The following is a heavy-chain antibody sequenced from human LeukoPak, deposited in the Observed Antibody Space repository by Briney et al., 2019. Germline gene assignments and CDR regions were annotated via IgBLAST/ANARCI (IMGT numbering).Heavy chain of an antibody. CDR2: IKQDGSEK. CDR3: ARPAGWGSLDY. CDR1: GFSFSTYW. Sequence: PGGSLRLSCAASGFSFSTYWMTWVRQAPGKGLEWVANIKQDGSEKYYVDSVKGRFTISKDNAMNSLHLQMNSLRAEDTAVYYCARPAGWGSLDYWGQGTLVTVSS. J-gene: IGHJ4*02. D-gene: IGHD7-27*01. V-gene: IGHV3-7*01.